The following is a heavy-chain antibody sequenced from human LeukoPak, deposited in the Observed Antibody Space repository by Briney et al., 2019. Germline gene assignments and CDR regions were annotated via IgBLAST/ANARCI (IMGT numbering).Heavy chain of an antibody. J-gene: IGHJ4*02. CDR3: AAVVVITPY. D-gene: IGHD3-22*01. V-gene: IGHV3-30*02. CDR1: GFTFSSNG. Sequence: GGSLRLSCAASGFTFSSNGMHCVRQAPGKGLEWVALIRYDGSNKDYADSVKGRFTVSRDNSKNMLYLQMNSLRAEDTAVYYCAAVVVITPYWGQGTLVTVSS. CDR2: IRYDGSNK.